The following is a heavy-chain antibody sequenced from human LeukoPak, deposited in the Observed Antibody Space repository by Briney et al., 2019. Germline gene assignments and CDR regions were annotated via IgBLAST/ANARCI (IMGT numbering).Heavy chain of an antibody. J-gene: IGHJ4*02. CDR3: AHSLYDSSGYYYFDY. Sequence: SGPTLVNPTRTLTLTCTFSGFSLSTSGVAVGWIRQPPGKALEWLALNYWNDDKRYSPSLKSRLTITKDTSKYGVVLTMTNMDPVDTATYYCAHSLYDSSGYYYFDYWGQGTLVTVSS. CDR2: NYWNDDK. D-gene: IGHD3-22*01. CDR1: GFSLSTSGVA. V-gene: IGHV2-5*01.